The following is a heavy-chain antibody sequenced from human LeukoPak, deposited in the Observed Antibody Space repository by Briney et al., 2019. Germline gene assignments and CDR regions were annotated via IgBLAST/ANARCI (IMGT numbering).Heavy chain of an antibody. D-gene: IGHD5-12*01. CDR2: INSDGSST. Sequence: GGSLRLSCAASGFTFSSYWMHWVRQAPGKGLVWVSRINSDGSSTSYADSVKGRFTISRDNAKDTLYLQMNSLRAEDTAVYYCARDKVATILFDYWGQGTLVTVSS. CDR1: GFTFSSYW. V-gene: IGHV3-74*01. CDR3: ARDKVATILFDY. J-gene: IGHJ4*02.